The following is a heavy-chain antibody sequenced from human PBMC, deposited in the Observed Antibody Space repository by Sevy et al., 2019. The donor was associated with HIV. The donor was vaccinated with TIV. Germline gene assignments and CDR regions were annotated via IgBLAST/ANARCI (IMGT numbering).Heavy chain of an antibody. D-gene: IGHD3-22*01. J-gene: IGHJ3*02. CDR3: AGGRYDSSGSFDALDI. CDR2: IYGSGGVT. CDR1: GFTFTSYA. Sequence: GGSLRLSCKPSGFTFTSYAMNWVRQAPGKGLEWISTIYGSGGVTYYADSVKGRFTISRDKSKNTLYLQMNSLRTEDTPLYYCAGGRYDSSGSFDALDIWGQGTMVTVSS. V-gene: IGHV3-23*01.